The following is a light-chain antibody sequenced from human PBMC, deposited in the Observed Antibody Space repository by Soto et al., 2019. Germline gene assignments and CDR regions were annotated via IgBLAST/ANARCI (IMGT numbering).Light chain of an antibody. J-gene: IGKJ5*01. CDR3: QQRGNWPIT. Sequence: EIVLTQSPATLSFSPGERATLSCRASQSVSSFLAWYQQKPGQAPRLLIYDASNRATGIPARFSGSGSGTDFTLTISSLEPEDFAVYYCQQRGNWPITFGQGTRLEIK. CDR1: QSVSSF. CDR2: DAS. V-gene: IGKV3-11*01.